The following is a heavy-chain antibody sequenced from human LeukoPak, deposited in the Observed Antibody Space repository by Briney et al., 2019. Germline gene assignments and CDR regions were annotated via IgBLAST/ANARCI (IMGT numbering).Heavy chain of an antibody. CDR2: IYSGGST. J-gene: IGHJ4*02. CDR1: GFTVSSNY. CDR3: ARAPAYYDSSGYPFDY. Sequence: GGSLRLSCAASGFTVSSNYMSWVRQAPGKGLEWVSVIYSGGSTYYADSVKGRFTISRDNSKNTLYLQMNSLRAEDTAVYYCARAPAYYDSSGYPFDYWGQGTLVTVSS. V-gene: IGHV3-66*01. D-gene: IGHD3-22*01.